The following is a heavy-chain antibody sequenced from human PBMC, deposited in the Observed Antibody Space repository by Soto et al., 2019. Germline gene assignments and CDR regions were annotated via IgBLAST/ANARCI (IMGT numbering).Heavy chain of an antibody. D-gene: IGHD2-2*01. CDR2: IIPIPGTA. V-gene: IGHV1-69*01. CDR3: ARSEGSSTSLEIYYYYYYGMDV. Sequence: QVQLVQSGAEVKKPGSSVKVSCKASGGTFSSYAISGVRQAPGQGLEWIGGIIPIPGTANYAQKFQGRVTITADESTSTAYMEVSSLRSEDTAVYYCARSEGSSTSLEIYYYYYYGMDVWGQGTTVTVSS. J-gene: IGHJ6*02. CDR1: GGTFSSYA.